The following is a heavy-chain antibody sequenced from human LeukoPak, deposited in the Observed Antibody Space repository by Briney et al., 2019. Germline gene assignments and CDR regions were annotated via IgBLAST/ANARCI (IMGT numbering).Heavy chain of an antibody. CDR3: TRGGSSYGSGELVY. D-gene: IGHD3-10*01. V-gene: IGHV1-8*01. CDR2: MNPNSGNT. CDR1: GFTFTSHD. Sequence: ASVKVSCKASGFTFTSHDYNWVRQATGQGLEWMGWMNPNSGNTGYAQEFQGRVTMTRDTSISTAYMELSSLSSEDTAVYYCTRGGSSYGSGELVYWGQGTLVTVSS. J-gene: IGHJ4*02.